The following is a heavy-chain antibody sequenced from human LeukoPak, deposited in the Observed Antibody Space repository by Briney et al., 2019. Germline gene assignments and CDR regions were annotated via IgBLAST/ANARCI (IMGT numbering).Heavy chain of an antibody. V-gene: IGHV3-74*03. CDR1: IVTFSRFC. D-gene: IGHD3-10*01. Sequence: GGPLRLSCAASIVTFSRFCMHWVRQAPGKGLVCVSRINSYGTSTKYAKSVKGRFTISRDNADNSLYLQMNSLRPEDTAVYYCARERPYYGSRTYSASFDYWGQGTLVTVSS. CDR3: ARERPYYGSRTYSASFDY. J-gene: IGHJ4*02. CDR2: INSYGTST.